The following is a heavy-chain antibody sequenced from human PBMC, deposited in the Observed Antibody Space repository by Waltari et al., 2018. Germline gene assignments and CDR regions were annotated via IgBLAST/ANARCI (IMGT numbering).Heavy chain of an antibody. CDR1: GYTFTGYA. CDR3: LRDSSGSHFDY. J-gene: IGHJ4*02. D-gene: IGHD3-22*01. CDR2: SNPKNGDK. Sequence: LVQSGAEVKKPGASVKVSCKASGYTFTGYAILWVRQAPGQGLEWVGRSNPKNGDKHYAQNVQGRVALTTDTDTNTAFMELQRMRSDDTAVYYCLRDSSGSHFDYWGQGTLVTVSS. V-gene: IGHV1-2*06.